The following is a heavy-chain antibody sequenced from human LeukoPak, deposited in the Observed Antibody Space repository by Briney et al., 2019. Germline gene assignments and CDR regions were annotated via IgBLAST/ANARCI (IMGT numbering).Heavy chain of an antibody. CDR2: IKNKDQSEAT. D-gene: IGHD1-7*01. Sequence: GGSLRLSCAVSGFTASGFTFRKAWMSWVRQAPGKGLELVGRIKNKDQSEATDYAAPVKGRFSISRDESKSTVYLQMNSLRAEDTAVYYCTTDEGPRTNYYFDYWGQGTLVTVSS. J-gene: IGHJ4*02. CDR1: GFTASGFTFRKAW. V-gene: IGHV3-15*01. CDR3: TTDEGPRTNYYFDY.